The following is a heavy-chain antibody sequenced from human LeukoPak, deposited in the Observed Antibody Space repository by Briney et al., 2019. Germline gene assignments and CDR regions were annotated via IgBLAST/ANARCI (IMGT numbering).Heavy chain of an antibody. CDR1: GLTVSSKD. CDR2: ISSSSSYR. D-gene: IGHD6-19*01. V-gene: IGHV3-21*01. J-gene: IGHJ4*02. Sequence: GGSLRLSCAASGLTVSSKDMSWVRQAPGKGLEWVSSISSSSSYRYYADSVKGRFTISRDNAKNSLYLQMNSLRAEDTAVYYCARASAVAGTRHYWGQGTLVTVSS. CDR3: ARASAVAGTRHY.